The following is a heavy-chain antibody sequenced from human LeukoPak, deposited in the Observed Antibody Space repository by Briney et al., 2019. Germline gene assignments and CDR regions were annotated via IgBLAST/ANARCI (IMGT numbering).Heavy chain of an antibody. CDR1: GGSISSYY. Sequence: SETLSLTCTVSGGSISSYYWSWIRQPAGKGLEWIGRIYTSGSTNYNPSLKSRVTMSVDTSKNQFSLKLSSVTAADTAVYYCASLVADYDSSGYPSFDYWGQGTLVTVSS. D-gene: IGHD3-22*01. J-gene: IGHJ4*02. V-gene: IGHV4-4*07. CDR2: IYTSGST. CDR3: ASLVADYDSSGYPSFDY.